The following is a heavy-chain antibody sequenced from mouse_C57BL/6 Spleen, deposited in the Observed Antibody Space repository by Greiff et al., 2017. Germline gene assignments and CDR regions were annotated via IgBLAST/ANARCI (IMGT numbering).Heavy chain of an antibody. D-gene: IGHD2-1*01. CDR1: GFTFSDYG. Sequence: EVQLVESGGGLVKPGGSLKLSCAASGFTFSDYGMHWVRQAPEKGLEWVAYISSGSSTIYYADTVKGRFTISRDNAKNTLFLQMTSLRSEDTAMYYCARGYYGNYVRAMDYWGQGTSVTVSS. J-gene: IGHJ4*01. CDR2: ISSGSSTI. CDR3: ARGYYGNYVRAMDY. V-gene: IGHV5-17*01.